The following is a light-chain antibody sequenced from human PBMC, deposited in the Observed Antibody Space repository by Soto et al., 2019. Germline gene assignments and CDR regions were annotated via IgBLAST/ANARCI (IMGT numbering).Light chain of an antibody. V-gene: IGKV3-15*01. CDR3: QQYNNWPQT. Sequence: VTHSADTLSASLWEIATLSSRSSQSLRSSLAWYQQKPGQAPRLLIYDASTRATGIPARFSGSGSGTDFTLTISGLQSEDFAVYYCQQYNNWPQTFGQGTKVDI. J-gene: IGKJ1*01. CDR1: QSLRSS. CDR2: DAS.